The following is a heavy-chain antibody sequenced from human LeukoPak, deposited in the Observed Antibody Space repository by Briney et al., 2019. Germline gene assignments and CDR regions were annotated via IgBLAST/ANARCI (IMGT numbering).Heavy chain of an antibody. Sequence: WASVKVSCKASGYTFTGYYMHWVRQAPGQGLEWMGRINPNSGGTNYAQKFQGRVTMTRDTSISTAYMELSRLRSDDTAVYYCAGAIVSSRYGDYEGRWFDPWGQGTLVTVSS. CDR1: GYTFTGYY. CDR2: INPNSGGT. CDR3: AGAIVSSRYGDYEGRWFDP. D-gene: IGHD4-17*01. V-gene: IGHV1-2*06. J-gene: IGHJ5*02.